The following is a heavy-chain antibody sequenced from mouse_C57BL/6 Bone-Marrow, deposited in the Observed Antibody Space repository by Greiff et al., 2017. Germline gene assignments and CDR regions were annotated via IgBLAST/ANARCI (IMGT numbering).Heavy chain of an antibody. J-gene: IGHJ3*01. Sequence: QVQLQQPGAELVKPGASVKVSCKASGYTFPSYWMHWVKQRPGQGLEWIGRIHPSDSDTNYNQQFKGKATLTVDKSSSTAYMQLSSLTSEDSAVYYCAIYYGSPWFAYWGQGTLVTVSA. CDR3: AIYYGSPWFAY. V-gene: IGHV1-74*01. CDR2: IHPSDSDT. CDR1: GYTFPSYW. D-gene: IGHD1-1*01.